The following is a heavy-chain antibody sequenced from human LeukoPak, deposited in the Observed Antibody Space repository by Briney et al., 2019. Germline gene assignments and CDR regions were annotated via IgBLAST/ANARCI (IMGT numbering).Heavy chain of an antibody. Sequence: GGSLRLSCAASGFNFNDHGMHWVRPAPAKGLAWVALIWHDGNNKYYADTVRGRFTISKDNSKNTLYLEMNSLRAEDTAVYYCARDGAYSYTYWGQGTLVTVSS. CDR3: ARDGAYSYTY. J-gene: IGHJ4*02. D-gene: IGHD5-18*01. CDR2: IWHDGNNK. V-gene: IGHV3-33*01. CDR1: GFNFNDHG.